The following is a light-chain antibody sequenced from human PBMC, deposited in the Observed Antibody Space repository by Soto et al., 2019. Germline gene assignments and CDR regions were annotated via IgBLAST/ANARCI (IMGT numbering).Light chain of an antibody. CDR1: QSVSSSY. Sequence: EIVLTQSPGTLSLSPGERATLSCRASQSVSSSYLAWYQQKPGQAPRLLIYAASSRATGIPDRFSGSGSGTDLTLTISRLEPEDFAVYYCQQYVSSPRTFGQGTKVDIK. J-gene: IGKJ1*01. CDR2: AAS. V-gene: IGKV3-20*01. CDR3: QQYVSSPRT.